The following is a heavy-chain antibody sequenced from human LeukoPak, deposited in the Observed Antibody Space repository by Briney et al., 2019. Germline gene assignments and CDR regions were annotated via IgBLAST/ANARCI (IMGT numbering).Heavy chain of an antibody. CDR2: INPSGGST. J-gene: IGHJ6*03. Sequence: ASVKVSCKASGYTFTSYYMHWVRQAPGQGLEWMGIINPSGGSTSYAQKFQGRVTMTRDMSTSTVYMELSSLRSEDTAVYYCARGYCSSTSCYPPSYYYYMDVWGKGTTVTVSS. D-gene: IGHD2-2*01. CDR3: ARGYCSSTSCYPPSYYYYMDV. V-gene: IGHV1-46*01. CDR1: GYTFTSYY.